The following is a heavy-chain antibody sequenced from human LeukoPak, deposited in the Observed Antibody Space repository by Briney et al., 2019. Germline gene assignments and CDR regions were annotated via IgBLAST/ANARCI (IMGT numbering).Heavy chain of an antibody. D-gene: IGHD3-16*01. CDR3: ARGGGLDV. Sequence: PGGSLRLSCAASGFTFSDYWMTWVRQAPGKGLEWVASISHNGNVNYYVDSVKGRFTISRDNAKNSLYLQMSNLRAEDTAVYFCARGGGLDVWGQGATVTVSS. J-gene: IGHJ6*02. V-gene: IGHV3-7*03. CDR2: ISHNGNVN. CDR1: GFTFSDYW.